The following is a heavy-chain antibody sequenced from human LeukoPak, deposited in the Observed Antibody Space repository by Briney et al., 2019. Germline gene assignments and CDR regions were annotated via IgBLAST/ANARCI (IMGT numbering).Heavy chain of an antibody. J-gene: IGHJ4*02. Sequence: GASVKVSCKASGYTLTGYYMHWVRQAPGQGLEWMGWINPNSGRTNYAQKFKGRVTMTRATSISTAYMELSRLRSDDTAVYYCAREGVDWNHSVYYFDYWGQGHLVIVSS. CDR1: GYTLTGYY. V-gene: IGHV1-2*02. CDR2: INPNSGRT. CDR3: AREGVDWNHSVYYFDY. D-gene: IGHD1-1*01.